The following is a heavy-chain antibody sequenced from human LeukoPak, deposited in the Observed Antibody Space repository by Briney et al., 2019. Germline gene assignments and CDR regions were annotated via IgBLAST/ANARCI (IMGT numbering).Heavy chain of an antibody. CDR1: GYTFTGYY. CDR3: ARSRYYYDSSGQIDY. Sequence: ASVKVSCKASGYTFTGYYMHWVRQAPGQVLEWMGWINPNSGGTNYAQKFQGRVTMTRDTSISTAYMELSRLRSDDTAVYYCARSRYYYDSSGQIDYWGQGTLVTVSS. CDR2: INPNSGGT. D-gene: IGHD3-22*01. V-gene: IGHV1-2*02. J-gene: IGHJ4*02.